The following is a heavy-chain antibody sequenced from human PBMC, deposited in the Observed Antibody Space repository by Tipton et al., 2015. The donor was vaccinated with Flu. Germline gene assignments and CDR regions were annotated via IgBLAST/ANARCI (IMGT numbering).Heavy chain of an antibody. V-gene: IGHV5-51*03. CDR3: AVGQGLKCVDL. J-gene: IGHJ2*01. Sequence: VQLVQSGAEVKKRGESLKISCKGSGYTLTNYWIGWVRQMPGKDLEWMGIIYPGDSDTRYHPSFQGQVTISADKSISTAYLQWNSLKASNAAKYYWAVGQGLKCVDLWDRGTLVTVSS. D-gene: IGHD6-25*01. CDR1: GYTLTNYW. CDR2: IYPGDSDT.